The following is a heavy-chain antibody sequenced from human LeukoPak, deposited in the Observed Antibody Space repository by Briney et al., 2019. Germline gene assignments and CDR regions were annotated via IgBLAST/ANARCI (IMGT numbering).Heavy chain of an antibody. CDR1: GGTFSSYA. V-gene: IGHV1-69*13. CDR2: IIPIFGTA. Sequence: SVKVSCKASGGTFSSYAISWVRQAPGQGLEWMGGIIPIFGTANYAQKFQGRVTITADESTSTAYMELSSLRSEDTAVYYCVRVGYSYGFFDYWGQGTLVTVSS. CDR3: VRVGYSYGFFDY. D-gene: IGHD5-18*01. J-gene: IGHJ4*02.